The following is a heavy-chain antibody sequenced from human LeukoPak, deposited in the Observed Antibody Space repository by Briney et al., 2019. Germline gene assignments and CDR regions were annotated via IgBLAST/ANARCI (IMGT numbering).Heavy chain of an antibody. Sequence: SETLSLTCTVSGGSISSSSYYWGWIRQPPGKGLEWIGRIYTSGSTNYNPSLKSRVTISVDTSKNQFSLKLSSVTAADTAVYYCARGIYDSSGYYDYWGQRTLVAVSS. V-gene: IGHV4-61*05. CDR2: IYTSGST. CDR3: ARGIYDSSGYYDY. CDR1: GGSISSSSYY. J-gene: IGHJ4*02. D-gene: IGHD3-22*01.